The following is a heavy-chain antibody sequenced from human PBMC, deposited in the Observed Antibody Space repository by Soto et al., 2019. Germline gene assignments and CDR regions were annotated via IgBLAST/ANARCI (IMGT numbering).Heavy chain of an antibody. Sequence: EVQLVESGGGLVQPGGSLRLSCAASGFTFSSYWMSWVRQAPGKGLEWVANIKQDGSEKYYVDSVKGRFTISRDNAKNSLYLQMNRLRAEDTAVYYCARDAGYSSGWYSSAFDIWGQGTMVTVSS. CDR1: GFTFSSYW. CDR3: ARDAGYSSGWYSSAFDI. V-gene: IGHV3-7*01. J-gene: IGHJ3*02. D-gene: IGHD6-19*01. CDR2: IKQDGSEK.